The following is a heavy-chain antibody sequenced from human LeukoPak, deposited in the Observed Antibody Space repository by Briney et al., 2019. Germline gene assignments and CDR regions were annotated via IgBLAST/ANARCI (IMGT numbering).Heavy chain of an antibody. V-gene: IGHV3-64D*06. J-gene: IGHJ4*02. CDR3: VKPRKYTTNWSFDY. CDR2: ISSNGGNT. Sequence: PGGSLRLSCSASGFIFSDYAMFWGRQAPGKGLEYVSAISSNGGNTYYADSVKGRFTISRDNSKNTLYLQMSSLRPEDTAVYYCVKPRKYTTNWSFDYWGQGTLVTVSS. D-gene: IGHD6-13*01. CDR1: GFIFSDYA.